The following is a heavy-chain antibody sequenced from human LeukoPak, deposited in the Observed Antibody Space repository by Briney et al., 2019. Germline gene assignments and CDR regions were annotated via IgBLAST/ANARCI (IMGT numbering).Heavy chain of an antibody. Sequence: ASVKVSCKASGYTFTSYDINWVRQATGQGLEWMGWMNPNSGNTGYAQKFQGRVTMTRNTSISTAYMGLSSLRSEDTAVYYCARGRGYYYGMDVWGQGTTVTVSS. J-gene: IGHJ6*02. CDR2: MNPNSGNT. CDR3: ARGRGYYYGMDV. CDR1: GYTFTSYD. V-gene: IGHV1-8*01.